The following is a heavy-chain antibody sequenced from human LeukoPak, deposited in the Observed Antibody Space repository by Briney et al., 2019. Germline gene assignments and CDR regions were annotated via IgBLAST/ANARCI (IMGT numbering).Heavy chain of an antibody. CDR2: IRSKANNYAT. CDR3: TRLLAEGW. CDR1: GFTFSVSA. Sequence: GGSLRLSCAASGFTFSVSAVHWVRQASGKGLEWVGRIRSKANNYATAYAASVKGRFTISRDDSKNTAYLQMNSLKTEDTALYYCTRLLAEGWWGQGTLVPVSS. J-gene: IGHJ4*02. D-gene: IGHD5-24*01. V-gene: IGHV3-73*01.